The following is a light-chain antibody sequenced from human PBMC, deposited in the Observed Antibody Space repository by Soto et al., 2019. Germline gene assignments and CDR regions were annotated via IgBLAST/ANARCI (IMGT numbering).Light chain of an antibody. Sequence: DIQLTQSPSFLSASVGDRVTITCRASQDIATYLAWYQQKPGKAPKLFIYAVSTLQRGVPSRFSGSGSGTEFSLTISSLQPEDFATYYCHDLNSYPRTFGQGTKVEI. J-gene: IGKJ1*01. CDR3: HDLNSYPRT. CDR1: QDIATY. CDR2: AVS. V-gene: IGKV1-9*01.